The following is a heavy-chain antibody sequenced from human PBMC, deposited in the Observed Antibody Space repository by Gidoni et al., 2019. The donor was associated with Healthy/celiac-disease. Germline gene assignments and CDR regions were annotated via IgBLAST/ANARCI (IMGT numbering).Heavy chain of an antibody. CDR1: GYTFTGYY. Sequence: QVQLVQSGAEVKKPGASVKVSCKASGYTFTGYYMHWVRQAPGQGLEWMGWINPNSGGTNYAQKFQGWVTMTRDTSISTAYMELSRLRSDDTAVYYCARAQILYVWGSYRSSDWFDPWGQGTLVTVSS. D-gene: IGHD3-16*02. V-gene: IGHV1-2*04. CDR2: INPNSGGT. J-gene: IGHJ5*02. CDR3: ARAQILYVWGSYRSSDWFDP.